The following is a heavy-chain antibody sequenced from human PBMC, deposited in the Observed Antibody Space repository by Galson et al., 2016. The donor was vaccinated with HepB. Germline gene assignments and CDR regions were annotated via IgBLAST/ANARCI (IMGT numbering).Heavy chain of an antibody. J-gene: IGHJ4*02. CDR1: GFTFSNYA. V-gene: IGHV3-23*01. CDR2: IRGGGDAT. CDR3: ARGHGDYFPANYFNY. Sequence: SLRLSCAASGFTFSNYATAWVRLPPGKGLEWVSTIRGGGDATYYADSVKDRFTISRDNSRSTLFLHLSSLRAEDTALYYCARGHGDYFPANYFNYWGQGTLVTVSS. D-gene: IGHD4-17*01.